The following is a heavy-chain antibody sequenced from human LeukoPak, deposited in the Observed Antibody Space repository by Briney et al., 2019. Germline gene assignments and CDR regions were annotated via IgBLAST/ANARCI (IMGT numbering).Heavy chain of an antibody. Sequence: GGSLRLSCAASGCTFSSYSMNWVRQAPRKGLEWVSSISSSSSYIYYSDSVKGRFTISRDNAKNSLYLQMNSLRAEDTAVYYCARDPLGAPYYFDYWGQGTLVTVSS. CDR1: GCTFSSYS. CDR3: ARDPLGAPYYFDY. J-gene: IGHJ4*02. D-gene: IGHD3-16*01. CDR2: ISSSSSYI. V-gene: IGHV3-21*01.